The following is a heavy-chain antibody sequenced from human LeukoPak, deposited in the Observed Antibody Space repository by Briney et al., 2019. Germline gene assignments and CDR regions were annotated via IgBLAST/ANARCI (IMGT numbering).Heavy chain of an antibody. D-gene: IGHD3-10*02. CDR3: ARASYVYDIDP. J-gene: IGHJ5*02. CDR2: TYYSGTA. Sequence: TSETLSLTCTVSDDSITSFYWSWIRQPPGKGLEWIGYTYYSGTASYNPSFKSRVTMSIDASKEQFSLNLTSVTDADTAVYYCARASYVYDIDPWGQGTLVTVSS. CDR1: DDSITSFY. V-gene: IGHV4-59*01.